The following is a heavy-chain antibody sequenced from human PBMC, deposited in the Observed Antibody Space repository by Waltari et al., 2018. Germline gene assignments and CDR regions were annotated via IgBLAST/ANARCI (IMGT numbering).Heavy chain of an antibody. J-gene: IGHJ5*01. CDR3: ARVPYYINIWFDS. CDR1: GFPFNTFG. CDR2: INQDGSDG. D-gene: IGHD3-22*01. Sequence: EVQLVESGGGLVQPGGSLRLSCGASGFPFNTFGMSWIRQAPGKGLEWVASINQDGSDGRYVDSVKDRFTISRDNARNSLFLQMNSLTAEDTAMYYCARVPYYINIWFDSWGQGTLVTVSS. V-gene: IGHV3-7*01.